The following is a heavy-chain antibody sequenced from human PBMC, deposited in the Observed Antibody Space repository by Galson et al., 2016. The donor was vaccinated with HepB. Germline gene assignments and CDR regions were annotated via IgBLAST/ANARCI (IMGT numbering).Heavy chain of an antibody. V-gene: IGHV4-61*01. CDR1: GGSVSSGSYY. D-gene: IGHD6-13*01. J-gene: IGHJ5*02. CDR3: AREEVRQLVRRFDP. Sequence: ETLSLPCTVSGGSVSSGSYYWSWIRQPPGKGLEWIGYIYYSGSTNYNPSHKSRVTISVDTSKNQFSLKLTSVTAADTAFYYCAREEVRQLVRRFDPWGQGTLVTVSS. CDR2: IYYSGST.